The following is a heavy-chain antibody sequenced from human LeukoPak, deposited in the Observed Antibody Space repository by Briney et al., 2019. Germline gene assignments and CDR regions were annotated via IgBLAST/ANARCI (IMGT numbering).Heavy chain of an antibody. J-gene: IGHJ4*02. CDR1: GYTFTGYY. CDR2: INPNSGGT. CDR3: ARADSLYSSSWYAGY. D-gene: IGHD6-13*01. Sequence: ASVKVSCKAFGYTFTGYYMHWVRQAPGQGLEWMGWINPNSGGTNYAQKFQGRVTMTRDTSISTAYMELSRLRSDDTAVYYCARADSLYSSSWYAGYWGQGTLVTVSS. V-gene: IGHV1-2*02.